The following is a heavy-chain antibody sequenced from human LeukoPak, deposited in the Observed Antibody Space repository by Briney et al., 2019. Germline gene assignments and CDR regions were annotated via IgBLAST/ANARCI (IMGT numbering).Heavy chain of an antibody. V-gene: IGHV3-23*01. CDR1: GFTFSSYA. J-gene: IGHJ4*02. CDR3: AKGIWSGYRWYFDY. CDR2: ISASGGST. D-gene: IGHD3-3*01. Sequence: GGSLRLSCAASGFTFSSYAMSWVRQAPGKGLKWVSAISASGGSTYYADSVKGRFTISRDNSKNTLYLQMNSLRAEDTAEYYCAKGIWSGYRWYFDYWGQGTLVTVSS.